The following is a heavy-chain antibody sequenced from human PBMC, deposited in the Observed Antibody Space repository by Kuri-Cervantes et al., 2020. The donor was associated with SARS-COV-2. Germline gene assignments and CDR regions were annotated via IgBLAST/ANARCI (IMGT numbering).Heavy chain of an antibody. V-gene: IGHV3-23*01. D-gene: IGHD4-23*01. CDR1: GFTFSSYW. Sequence: GESLKISCAASGFTFSSYWMSWVRQAPGKGLEWVSAISGSGGSTYYADSVKGRFTISRDNSKNTLYLQMNSLRAEDTAVYYCAKDVVMTTVEESYWGQGTLVTVSS. CDR3: AKDVVMTTVEESY. CDR2: ISGSGGST. J-gene: IGHJ4*02.